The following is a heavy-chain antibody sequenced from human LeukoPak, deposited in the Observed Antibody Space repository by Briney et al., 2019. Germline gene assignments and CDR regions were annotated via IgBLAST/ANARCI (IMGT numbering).Heavy chain of an antibody. J-gene: IGHJ3*02. CDR3: ARDLDPSSTLLRGVPDALDI. Sequence: GASVKVSCKTSGFTFINYGISWVRQAPGQGLEWMGWISAYNGNINYAQRFQGRVSMTTDTSTSTAYMELRSLRSDDTAVYYCARDLDPSSTLLRGVPDALDIWGQGTMVTVSS. CDR1: GFTFINYG. CDR2: ISAYNGNI. V-gene: IGHV1-18*01. D-gene: IGHD3-10*01.